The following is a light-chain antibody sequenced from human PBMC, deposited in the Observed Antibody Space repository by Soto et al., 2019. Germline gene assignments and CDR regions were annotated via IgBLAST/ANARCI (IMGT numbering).Light chain of an antibody. V-gene: IGLV1-44*01. CDR1: NSNIGSKA. J-gene: IGLJ1*01. CDR3: AAWYDSLNGYV. CDR2: SNN. Sequence: QSVLTQPPSTSGTPGQRVPISCSGSNSNIGSKAVNWYQQLPGTAPKLLIYSNNQRPSGVPDRFSGSKSGTSASLAISGLRSDDEADYYCAAWYDSLNGYVFGTGTKLTVL.